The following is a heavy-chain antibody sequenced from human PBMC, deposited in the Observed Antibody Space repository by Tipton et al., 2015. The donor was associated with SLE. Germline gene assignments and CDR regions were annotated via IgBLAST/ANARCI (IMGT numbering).Heavy chain of an antibody. J-gene: IGHJ4*02. V-gene: IGHV4-30-4*01. CDR3: ARGPGFLYSSSRYFDY. Sequence: TLSLTCTVSGGSISSGDYYWSWIRQPPGKGLEWIGNIYYSGSTYYNPTLKSRVTISVDTSKNHFSLKLSSVTAADTAVFYCARGPGFLYSSSRYFDYWGQGTLVTVSS. D-gene: IGHD6-6*01. CDR2: IYYSGST. CDR1: GGSISSGDYY.